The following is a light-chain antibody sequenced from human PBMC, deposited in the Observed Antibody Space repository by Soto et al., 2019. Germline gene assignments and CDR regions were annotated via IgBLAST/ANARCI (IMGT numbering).Light chain of an antibody. CDR1: QSVSSN. CDR3: QHYNNWPPWT. Sequence: EIVMTQSPATLSVSPGERATFSCRASQSVSSNLAWYQQKPVQAPRLLIYGASIRATGIPARFSGSGSGTEFTLTISTLQSEDFAIYYCQHYNNWPPWTFGQGTKVDIK. J-gene: IGKJ1*01. CDR2: GAS. V-gene: IGKV3-15*01.